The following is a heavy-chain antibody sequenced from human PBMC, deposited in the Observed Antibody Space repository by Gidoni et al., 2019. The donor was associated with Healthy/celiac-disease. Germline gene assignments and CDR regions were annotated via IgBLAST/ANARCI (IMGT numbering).Heavy chain of an antibody. Sequence: EVQLVESGGGLVQPGGSLRLSCAASGFTFSSYWMHWVRQAPGKGLVWVSRINSDGSSTSYADSVKGRFTISRDNAKNTLYLQMNSLRAEDTAVYYCASIGSTVTDDAFDIWGQGTMVTVSS. CDR2: INSDGSST. D-gene: IGHD4-17*01. J-gene: IGHJ3*02. CDR3: ASIGSTVTDDAFDI. V-gene: IGHV3-74*01. CDR1: GFTFSSYW.